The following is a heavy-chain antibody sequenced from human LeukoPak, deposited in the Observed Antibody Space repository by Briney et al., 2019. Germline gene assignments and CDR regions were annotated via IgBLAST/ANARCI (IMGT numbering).Heavy chain of an antibody. D-gene: IGHD6-13*01. CDR1: GFSFSAYG. CDR2: IWYDGSSK. Sequence: PGGSLRLSCAASGFSFSAYGVHWVRQAPGKGLEWVAVIWYDGSSKDYADSVKGRFTLSRDNSKNTLYLQMNSLTVEDTAVYYCAGSQSSSLIGYWGQGTLVTVSS. J-gene: IGHJ4*02. CDR3: AGSQSSSLIGY. V-gene: IGHV3-33*01.